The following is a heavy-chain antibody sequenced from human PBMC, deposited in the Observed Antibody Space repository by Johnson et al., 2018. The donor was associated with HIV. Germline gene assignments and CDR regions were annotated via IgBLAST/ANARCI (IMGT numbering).Heavy chain of an antibody. V-gene: IGHV3-30*02. D-gene: IGHD3-22*01. CDR1: GFTFSSYG. J-gene: IGHJ3*02. CDR3: AKVRVAAMIVVVSGRDAFDI. Sequence: QVQLVQSGGGVVQPGGSLRLSCAASGFTFSSYGMHWVRQAPGKGLEWVAFIRYDGSNKYYADSVKGRFSISRDNSKNTLYLQMNSLRTEDTAVYYCAKVRVAAMIVVVSGRDAFDIWGHGTMVTVSS. CDR2: IRYDGSNK.